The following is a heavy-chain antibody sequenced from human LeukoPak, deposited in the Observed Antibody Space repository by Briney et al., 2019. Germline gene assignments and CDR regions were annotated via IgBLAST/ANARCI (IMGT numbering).Heavy chain of an antibody. J-gene: IGHJ4*02. CDR1: GFTFSSYW. CDR3: ARGVDCSGGSCYGGYFDY. V-gene: IGHV3-74*01. Sequence: GGSLRLSCAASGFTFSSYWMHWVRQAPGKGLVWVSRINTDGSSTSYADSVKGRFTISRDNAKNTLYLQMNSLRGEDTAVYYCARGVDCSGGSCYGGYFDYWGQGTLVTVSS. D-gene: IGHD2-15*01. CDR2: INTDGSST.